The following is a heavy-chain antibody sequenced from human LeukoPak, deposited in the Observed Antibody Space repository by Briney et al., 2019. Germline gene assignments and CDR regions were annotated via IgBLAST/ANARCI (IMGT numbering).Heavy chain of an antibody. CDR2: ISSSSSYI. CDR1: GFTFSSYS. CDR3: AREKGNYSSSSQRWFDP. J-gene: IGHJ5*02. D-gene: IGHD6-6*01. Sequence: PGGSLRLSCAASGFTFSSYSMNWVRQAPGKGLERVSSISSSSSYIYYADSVKGRFTISRDNAKNSLYLQMNSLRAEDTAVYYCAREKGNYSSSSQRWFDPWGQGTLVTVSS. V-gene: IGHV3-21*01.